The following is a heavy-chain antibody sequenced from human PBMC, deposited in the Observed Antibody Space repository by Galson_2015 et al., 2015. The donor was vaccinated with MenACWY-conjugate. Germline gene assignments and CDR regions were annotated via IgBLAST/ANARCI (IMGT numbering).Heavy chain of an antibody. V-gene: IGHV4-59*11. Sequence: ATLSLTCAVSGGSISSHYWRWIRQPPGKALEWIGNINDSGSPKYNPSLKTRVTISVDTSKSQFSLKLRSVTAADTAVYYCAREMRSLFGFPEYYMDVWGKGTTVTVSS. CDR2: INDSGSP. CDR3: AREMRSLFGFPEYYMDV. CDR1: GGSISSHY. J-gene: IGHJ6*03. D-gene: IGHD3-3*01.